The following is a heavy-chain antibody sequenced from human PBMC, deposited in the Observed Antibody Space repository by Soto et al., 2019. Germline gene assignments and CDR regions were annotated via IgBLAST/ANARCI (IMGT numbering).Heavy chain of an antibody. D-gene: IGHD4-17*01. CDR3: ARIFADYGDLLGGYYFYY. Sequence: SETLSLTCTVSGGSISSSSYYWGWIRQPPGKGLEWIGSIYYSGSTYYNPSLKSRVTISVDTSKNQFSLKLSSVTAADTAVYYCARIFADYGDLLGGYYFYYWGQGTLVTVSS. CDR1: GGSISSSSYY. V-gene: IGHV4-39*01. J-gene: IGHJ4*02. CDR2: IYYSGST.